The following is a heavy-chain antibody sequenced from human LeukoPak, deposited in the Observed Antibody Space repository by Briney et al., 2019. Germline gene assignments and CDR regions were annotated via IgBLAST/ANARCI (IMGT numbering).Heavy chain of an antibody. Sequence: ASVKVSCKVSGYTLTELSMHWVRQAPGKGLEWMGGFDPEDGETIYAQKFQGRVTMTEDTSTDTAYMELSSLRSEDTAVYYCATGRVVPAATPNDYYYYGMDVWGQGTTVTVS. CDR2: FDPEDGET. J-gene: IGHJ6*02. D-gene: IGHD2-2*01. V-gene: IGHV1-24*01. CDR1: GYTLTELS. CDR3: ATGRVVPAATPNDYYYYGMDV.